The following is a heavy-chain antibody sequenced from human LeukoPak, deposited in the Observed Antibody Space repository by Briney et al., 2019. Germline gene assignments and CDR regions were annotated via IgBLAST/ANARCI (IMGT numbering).Heavy chain of an antibody. J-gene: IGHJ4*02. CDR2: IHPGTGDT. Sequence: ASVKVSCEALGYSFRDHHVIWVRQAPGQGLDWMGWIHPGTGDTKFGQNFQGRLTMTWDTSIATAYMDLIELTSDDTPVYYFSSHYGTGPVWGEGTLVTASS. CDR3: SSHYGTGPV. CDR1: GYSFRDHH. D-gene: IGHD3-10*01. V-gene: IGHV1-2*02.